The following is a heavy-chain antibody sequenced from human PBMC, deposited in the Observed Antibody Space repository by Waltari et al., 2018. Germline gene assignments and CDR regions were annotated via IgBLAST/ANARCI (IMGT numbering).Heavy chain of an antibody. J-gene: IGHJ4*02. Sequence: QVQLVQSGAEVKKPGSSVKVSCKASGGTFSSYAISWVRQAPAPGLEWMGGIIPIFGTANSAQKFQGRVTITADESTSTAYMELSSLRSEDTAVYYCARDGYYYDSSGYWPVGYFDYWGQGTLVTVSS. D-gene: IGHD3-22*01. V-gene: IGHV1-69*01. CDR3: ARDGYYYDSSGYWPVGYFDY. CDR1: GGTFSSYA. CDR2: IIPIFGTA.